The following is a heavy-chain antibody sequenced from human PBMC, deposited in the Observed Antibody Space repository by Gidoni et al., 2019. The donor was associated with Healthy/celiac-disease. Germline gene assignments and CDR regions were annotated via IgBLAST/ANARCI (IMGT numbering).Heavy chain of an antibody. V-gene: IGHV3-9*01. D-gene: IGHD1-26*01. CDR3: AKAGDPFSGSYYSGEYYFDY. J-gene: IGHJ4*02. CDR1: GFTFAAYA. Sequence: EVQLVESGGGLVQPGGSLRLSCPASGFTFAAYAMHWVRQAPGKGLEWVSGISWNSGSIGYAGSVKGRFTISRDNAKNSLNLQMNSLRAEDTALYYCAKAGDPFSGSYYSGEYYFDYWGQGTLVTVSS. CDR2: ISWNSGSI.